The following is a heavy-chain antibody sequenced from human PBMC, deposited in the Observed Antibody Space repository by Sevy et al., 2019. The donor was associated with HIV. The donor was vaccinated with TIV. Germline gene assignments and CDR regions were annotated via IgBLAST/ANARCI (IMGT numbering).Heavy chain of an antibody. CDR3: ARDRNNLGMDV. CDR2: IHYSGST. CDR1: GCSISTYY. J-gene: IGHJ6*02. D-gene: IGHD1-20*01. Sequence: SETLSLTCIVSGCSISTYYWSWIRQPPGKGLEWIGYIHYSGSTNYNPSPKSRVTISVDTSTNQFSLKLSSVTAADTAMYYCARDRNNLGMDVWGQGTTVTVSS. V-gene: IGHV4-59*13.